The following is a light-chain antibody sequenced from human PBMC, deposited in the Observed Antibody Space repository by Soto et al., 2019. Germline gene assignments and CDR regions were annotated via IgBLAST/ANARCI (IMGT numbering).Light chain of an antibody. CDR3: ASWDDSLNGVV. V-gene: IGLV1-44*01. J-gene: IGLJ2*01. Sequence: QSVLTQPPSASGTPGQRVTISCSGSSSSIGSNTVSWYQQLPGTAPELLIYSNTQRPPGVPDRFSGSKSGTSASLAISWLQSDDEADFYCASWDDSLNGVVFGGGTQLTVL. CDR1: SSSIGSNT. CDR2: SNT.